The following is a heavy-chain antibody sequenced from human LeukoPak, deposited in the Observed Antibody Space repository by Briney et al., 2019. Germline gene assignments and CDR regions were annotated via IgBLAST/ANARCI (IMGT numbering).Heavy chain of an antibody. CDR3: ARVAGIAVTSRWFDP. Sequence: ASVKVSYKASGYTFTGYYMHWVRQAPGQGLEWMGWINPNSGGTNYAQKFQGRVTMTRDTSISTAYMELSRLRSDDTAVYYCARVAGIAVTSRWFDPWGQGTLVTVSS. CDR1: GYTFTGYY. CDR2: INPNSGGT. V-gene: IGHV1-2*02. J-gene: IGHJ5*02. D-gene: IGHD6-19*01.